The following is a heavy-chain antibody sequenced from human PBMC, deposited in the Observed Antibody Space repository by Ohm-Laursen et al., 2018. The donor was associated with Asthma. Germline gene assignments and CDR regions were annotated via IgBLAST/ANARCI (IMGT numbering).Heavy chain of an antibody. Sequence: SQTLSLTCTVSGGSISSGDYYWSWIRQPPGKGLEWIGYIYYSGSTYYNPSLKSRVTISVDTSKNQFSLKLSSVTAADTAVHYCARTWELYYFDYWGQGTLVTVSS. D-gene: IGHD1-26*01. J-gene: IGHJ4*02. CDR3: ARTWELYYFDY. V-gene: IGHV4-30-4*01. CDR2: IYYSGST. CDR1: GGSISSGDYY.